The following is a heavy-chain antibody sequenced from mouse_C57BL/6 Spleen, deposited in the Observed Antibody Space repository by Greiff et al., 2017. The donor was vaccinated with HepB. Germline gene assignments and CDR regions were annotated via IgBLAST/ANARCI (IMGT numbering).Heavy chain of an antibody. CDR2: ISDGGSYT. J-gene: IGHJ2*01. D-gene: IGHD4-1*01. V-gene: IGHV5-4*01. CDR3: ARDLGREGNFDY. CDR1: GFTFSSYA. Sequence: DVKLVESGGGLVKPGGSLKLSCAASGFTFSSYAMSWVRQTPEKRLEWVATISDGGSYTYYPDNVKGRFTISRDNAKNNLYLQMSHLKSEDTAMYYCARDLGREGNFDYWGQGTTLTVSS.